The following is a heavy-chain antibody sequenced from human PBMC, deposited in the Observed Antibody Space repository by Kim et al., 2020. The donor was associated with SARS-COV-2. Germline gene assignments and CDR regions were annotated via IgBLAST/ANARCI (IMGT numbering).Heavy chain of an antibody. D-gene: IGHD2-21*02. CDR1: GFTFSSYA. CDR2: ISGSGGST. CDR3: AKGSVVVTAPSDY. J-gene: IGHJ4*02. V-gene: IGHV3-23*01. Sequence: GGSLRLSCAASGFTFSSYAMSWVRQAPGKGLEWVSAISGSGGSTYYADSVKGRFTSSRDNSKNTLYLQMNSLRAEDTAVYYCAKGSVVVTAPSDYWGQGTLVTVSS.